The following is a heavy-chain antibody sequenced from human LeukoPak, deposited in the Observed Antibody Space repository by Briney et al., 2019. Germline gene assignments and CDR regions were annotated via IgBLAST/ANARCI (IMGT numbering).Heavy chain of an antibody. D-gene: IGHD3-3*02. CDR2: IYPGGNT. CDR1: FFSIYTGYY. CDR3: ARSISSMRNWFDP. V-gene: IGHV4-38-2*01. J-gene: IGHJ5*02. Sequence: PSETLSLTCSVSFFSIYTGYYWGWIRQPPGKGLEWIGNIYPGGNTYYNPSLKSRVRISVDTSRNQFSLSLASVTAADTAVYYCARSISSMRNWFDPWGQGTLVSVSS.